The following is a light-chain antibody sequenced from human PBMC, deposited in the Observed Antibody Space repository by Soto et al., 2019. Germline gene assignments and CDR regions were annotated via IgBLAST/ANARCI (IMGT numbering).Light chain of an antibody. CDR2: DVS. J-gene: IGLJ2*01. Sequence: QSVLAQPASVSGSPGQSITISCTGTSSDVGAFNYVSWYQQHPGKVPKLMIYDVSNRPSGVSNRFSGSKSGNTASLTITGLQPEDEADYYCSSYTSTYAVSFGGGTKVTVL. V-gene: IGLV2-14*01. CDR1: SSDVGAFNY. CDR3: SSYTSTYAVS.